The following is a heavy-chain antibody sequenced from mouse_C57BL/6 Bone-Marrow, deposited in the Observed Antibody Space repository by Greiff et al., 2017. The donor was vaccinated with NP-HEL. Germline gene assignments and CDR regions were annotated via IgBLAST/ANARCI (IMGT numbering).Heavy chain of an antibody. V-gene: IGHV1-69*01. CDR3: ARSLTTVSPFAY. J-gene: IGHJ3*01. D-gene: IGHD1-1*01. CDR1: GYTFPSYW. CDR2: IDPSDSYT. Sequence: VQLQQPGAELVMPGASVKLSCKASGYTFPSYWMHWVKQRPGQGLEWIGEIDPSDSYTNYNQKFKGKSTLTVDKSSSAAYMQLSSLTSEDSAVYYCARSLTTVSPFAYWGQGTLVTVSA.